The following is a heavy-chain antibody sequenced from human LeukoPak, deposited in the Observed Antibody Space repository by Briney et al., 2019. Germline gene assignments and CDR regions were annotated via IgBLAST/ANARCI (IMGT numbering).Heavy chain of an antibody. Sequence: GGSLRLSYAASGFTFSSYSMNWVRQAPGKGLEWVSSISSSSSYIYYADSVKGRFTISRDNAKNSLYLQMNSLRAEDTAVYYCARGTGPYYDILTGYYSYPSLFDYWGQGTLVTVSS. CDR2: ISSSSSYI. J-gene: IGHJ4*02. D-gene: IGHD3-9*01. CDR3: ARGTGPYYDILTGYYSYPSLFDY. CDR1: GFTFSSYS. V-gene: IGHV3-21*01.